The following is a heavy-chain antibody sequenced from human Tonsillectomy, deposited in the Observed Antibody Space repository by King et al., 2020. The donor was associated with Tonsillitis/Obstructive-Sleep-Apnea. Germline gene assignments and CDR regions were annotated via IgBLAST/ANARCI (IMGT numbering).Heavy chain of an antibody. CDR1: GYTFANYW. CDR2: IYPGASDA. CDR3: SRLYCAITTCQTQSSYYLVY. J-gene: IGHJ4*02. Sequence: VQLVESGAEVKKPGESLKISCKGSGYTFANYWIAWVRQMPGKGLEWMGIIYPGASDARYSPSFQGQVTISADKSINTAYLQWSSLKASDTAMYYCSRLYCAITTCQTQSSYYLVYWGQGTRVPASS. V-gene: IGHV5-51*03. D-gene: IGHD2-2*01.